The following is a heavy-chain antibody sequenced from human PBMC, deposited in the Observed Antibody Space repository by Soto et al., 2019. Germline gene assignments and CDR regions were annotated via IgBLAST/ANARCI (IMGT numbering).Heavy chain of an antibody. V-gene: IGHV4-30-4*01. CDR1: GGSISSGDYY. CDR2: IYYSGST. CDR3: ARRAPRYANYGDYALFDY. D-gene: IGHD4-17*01. Sequence: PSETLSLTCTVSGGSISSGDYYWSWIRQPPGKGLEWIGYIYYSGSTYYNPSLKSRVTISVDTSKNQFSLKLSSVTAADTAVYYCARRAPRYANYGDYALFDYWGQGTLVTVSS. J-gene: IGHJ4*02.